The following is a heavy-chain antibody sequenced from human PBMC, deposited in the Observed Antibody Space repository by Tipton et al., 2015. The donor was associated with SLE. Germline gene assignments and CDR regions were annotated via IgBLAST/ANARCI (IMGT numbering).Heavy chain of an antibody. CDR2: IYYSGST. Sequence: TLSLTCTVSGGSISSYYWSWIRQPPGKGLEWIGYIYYSGSTNYNPSLKSRVTISVDTSKNQFSLKLSSVTAADTAVYYCARGGSGVVDYWGQGTLVTVSS. V-gene: IGHV4-59*01. CDR1: GGSISSYY. CDR3: ARGGSGVVDY. D-gene: IGHD2-21*01. J-gene: IGHJ4*02.